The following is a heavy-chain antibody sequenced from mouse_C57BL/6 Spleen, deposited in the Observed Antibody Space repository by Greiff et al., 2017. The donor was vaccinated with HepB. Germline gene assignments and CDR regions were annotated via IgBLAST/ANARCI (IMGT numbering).Heavy chain of an antibody. V-gene: IGHV3-6*01. CDR1: GYSITSGYY. CDR2: ISYDGSN. J-gene: IGHJ2*01. CDR3: ARESSSDWADY. Sequence: EVKLQESGPGLVKPSQSLSLTCSVTGYSITSGYYWNWIRQFPGNKLEWMGYISYDGSNNYNPALKNRISITRDTSKNQLFLKLNSVTTEDTATYYCARESSSDWADYWGQGTTLTVSS. D-gene: IGHD4-1*01.